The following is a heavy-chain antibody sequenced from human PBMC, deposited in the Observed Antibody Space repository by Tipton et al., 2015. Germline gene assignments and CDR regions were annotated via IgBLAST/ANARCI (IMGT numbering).Heavy chain of an antibody. CDR1: GYSISSGYY. J-gene: IGHJ6*02. V-gene: IGHV4-61*01. D-gene: IGHD2-21*02. Sequence: TLSLTCDVSGYSISSGYYWSWIRQAPGGGLEWIGHMYYSGSTNYNPSLASRVTISVDTPKDQFSPKLSSVTAAVPAVYYCARGLALRLVGPYCSPPATAVGGQASSLTVPS. CDR3: ARGLALRLVGPYCSPPATAV. CDR2: MYYSGST.